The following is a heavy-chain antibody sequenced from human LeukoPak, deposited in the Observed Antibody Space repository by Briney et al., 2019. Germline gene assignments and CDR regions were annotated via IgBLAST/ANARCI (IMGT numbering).Heavy chain of an antibody. D-gene: IGHD1-26*01. CDR3: ARVPRSGNHFDY. Sequence: PGGSLRLSCAASGFTFSSYEMNWVRQAPGKGLEWVSYISSGGSPIYADSVKGRFTISRDNAKNSLYLEMNSLRAEDTAVYYCARVPRSGNHFDYWGQGTLVTVSS. CDR1: GFTFSSYE. V-gene: IGHV3-48*03. J-gene: IGHJ4*02. CDR2: ISSGGSPI.